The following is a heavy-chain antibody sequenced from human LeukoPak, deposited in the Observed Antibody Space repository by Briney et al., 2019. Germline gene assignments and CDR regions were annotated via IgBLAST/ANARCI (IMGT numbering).Heavy chain of an antibody. D-gene: IGHD5-18*01. Sequence: GASVKVSCKASGYSFTSYGISWVRQAPGQGPEWMGWISPYNGNTNLAQKFQGRVTMTTDTSTSTAYMELRSLRSDDTAVYYCARVAGYGYRDAFDIWGQGTMVTVSS. CDR1: GYSFTSYG. V-gene: IGHV1-18*01. CDR3: ARVAGYGYRDAFDI. J-gene: IGHJ3*02. CDR2: ISPYNGNT.